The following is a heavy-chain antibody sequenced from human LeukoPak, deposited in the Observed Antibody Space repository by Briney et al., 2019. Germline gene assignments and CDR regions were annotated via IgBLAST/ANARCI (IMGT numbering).Heavy chain of an antibody. CDR3: ARAPDVYYYYYMDV. CDR1: GYSISSGYY. CDR2: IYYSGST. J-gene: IGHJ6*03. D-gene: IGHD1-14*01. Sequence: SETLSLTCTVSGYSISSGYYWSWIRQPPGKGLEWVGYIYYSGSTNYNPSLKSRVTISVDTSKNQFSLKLSSVTAADTAVYYCARAPDVYYYYYMDVWGKGTTVTVSS. V-gene: IGHV4-61*01.